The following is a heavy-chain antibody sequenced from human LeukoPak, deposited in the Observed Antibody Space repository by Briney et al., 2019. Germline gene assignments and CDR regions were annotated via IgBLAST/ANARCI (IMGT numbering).Heavy chain of an antibody. CDR1: GFTFSDYS. Sequence: GGSLRLSCAASGFTFSDYSMNWVRQAPGKGLGWVSYISRSSSTIYYADSVKGRFTISRDNAKNSLYLQMNSLRAEDTAVYYCARDRHHDSSVFNPWGQGTLVTVSS. CDR3: ARDRHHDSSVFNP. V-gene: IGHV3-48*01. J-gene: IGHJ5*02. D-gene: IGHD3-22*01. CDR2: ISRSSSTI.